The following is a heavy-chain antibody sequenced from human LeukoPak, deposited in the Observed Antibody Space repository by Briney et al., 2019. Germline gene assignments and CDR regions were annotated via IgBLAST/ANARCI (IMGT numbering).Heavy chain of an antibody. Sequence: ASVKVSCKASGYTFTSYYMHWVRQAPGQGLEWMGIINPSGGSTSYAQKFQGRATMTRDTSTSTVYMELSSLRSEDTAVYYCARDQRTGTTWLDWFDPWGQGTLVTVSS. V-gene: IGHV1-46*01. CDR1: GYTFTSYY. D-gene: IGHD1-1*01. J-gene: IGHJ5*02. CDR2: INPSGGST. CDR3: ARDQRTGTTWLDWFDP.